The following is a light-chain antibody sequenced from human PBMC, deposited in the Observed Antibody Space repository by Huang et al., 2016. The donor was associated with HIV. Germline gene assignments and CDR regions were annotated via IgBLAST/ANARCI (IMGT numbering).Light chain of an antibody. Sequence: DIQMTQSPSSLYASVGDRVTISCRASQSISAYLNWYQHRPGRAPKLLIYATSDLQGGVSSRFIGRRSGTQFTLTIRSLQPEDFATYYCQQSYSFPRNFGQETKLDIK. J-gene: IGKJ2*01. CDR2: ATS. CDR3: QQSYSFPRN. V-gene: IGKV1-39*01. CDR1: QSISAY.